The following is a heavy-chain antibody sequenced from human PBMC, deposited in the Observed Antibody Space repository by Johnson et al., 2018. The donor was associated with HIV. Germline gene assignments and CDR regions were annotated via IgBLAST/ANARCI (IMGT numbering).Heavy chain of an antibody. J-gene: IGHJ3*02. CDR3: ARPGIAVAAAPDDDAFDI. V-gene: IGHV3-48*04. CDR2: ISSSGSTI. Sequence: VHLVESGGGVLRPGGSLRLSCEGFGFIFADYGLSWVRQAPGRGLEWVSYISSSGSTIYYADSVKGRFTISRDNAKNSLYLQMNSLRAEDTAVYYCARPGIAVAAAPDDDAFDIWGQGTMVTVSS. CDR1: GFIFADYG. D-gene: IGHD6-19*01.